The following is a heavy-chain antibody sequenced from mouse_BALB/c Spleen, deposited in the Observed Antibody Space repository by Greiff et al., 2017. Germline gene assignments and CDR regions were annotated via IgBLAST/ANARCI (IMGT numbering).Heavy chain of an antibody. J-gene: IGHJ4*01. V-gene: IGHV1-39*01. CDR2: INPYYGST. CDR1: GYSFTDYI. D-gene: IGHD1-1*01. Sequence: EVQLQQTGPELVKPGASVKISCKASGYSFTDYIMLWVKQSHGKSLEWIGNINPYYGSTSYNLKFKGKATLTVDKSSSTAYMQLNSLTSEDSAVYYCARLSVGGYAMDYWGQGTSVTVSS. CDR3: ARLSVGGYAMDY.